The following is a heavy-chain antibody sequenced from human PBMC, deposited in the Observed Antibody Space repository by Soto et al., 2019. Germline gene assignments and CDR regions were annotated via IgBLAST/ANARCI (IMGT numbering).Heavy chain of an antibody. CDR3: ARGGAMGVDY. CDR2: IYFDGITT. D-gene: IGHD1-26*01. V-gene: IGHV3-74*01. CDR1: GFTFSSYA. J-gene: IGHJ4*02. Sequence: PGGSLRLSCAASGFTFSSYAVSWVRQAPGKGLVWVSRIYFDGITTNYADSVKGRLTVSRDNAKNTVYLHVNTLRDEDTAVYYCARGGAMGVDYWGQGTLVTVSS.